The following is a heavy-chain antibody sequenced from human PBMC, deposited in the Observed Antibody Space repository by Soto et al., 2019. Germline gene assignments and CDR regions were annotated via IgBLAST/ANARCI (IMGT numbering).Heavy chain of an antibody. J-gene: IGHJ4*02. V-gene: IGHV3-23*01. CDR2: TGATGRTT. D-gene: IGHD1-20*01. CDR1: GFTFNIYA. CDR3: ATVHNTSRSFDY. Sequence: GGSLRLSCAASGFTFNIYAMTWVRQAPGKGLEWVSTTGATGRTTYYSDSVKGRFTVSRDNSKNTLDLQMSNLRAEDTAVYYCATVHNTSRSFDYWGQGTLVPVSS.